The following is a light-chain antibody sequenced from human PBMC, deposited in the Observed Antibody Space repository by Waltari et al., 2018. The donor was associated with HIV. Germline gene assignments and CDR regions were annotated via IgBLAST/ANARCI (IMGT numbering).Light chain of an antibody. CDR2: EDT. V-gene: IGLV6-57*03. J-gene: IGLJ1*01. CDR3: QSYDNANPSI. CDR1: SGNIASNH. Sequence: NFVLTQPHSVSESPGQTVTISCARSSGNIASNHVQWYQQRPGSAPTPVIYEDTQRPSGVPDRFSGSIDSSSNSASLTIYELRTEDEADYYCQSYDNANPSIFGTGTRVTVL.